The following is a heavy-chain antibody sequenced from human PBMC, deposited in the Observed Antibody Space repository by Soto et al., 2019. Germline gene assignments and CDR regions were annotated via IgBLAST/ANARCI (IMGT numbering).Heavy chain of an antibody. Sequence: LSLTCAVSVGSISSTNWWNWVRQPPGKGLEWIGEIYHSGMTNFNPSLKSRVTISVDKSKNQFSLKLTSVTAADTAVYYCASLGTTVTRFDYWGQGALVTVSS. D-gene: IGHD4-4*01. J-gene: IGHJ4*02. CDR3: ASLGTTVTRFDY. V-gene: IGHV4-4*02. CDR1: VGSISSTNW. CDR2: IYHSGMT.